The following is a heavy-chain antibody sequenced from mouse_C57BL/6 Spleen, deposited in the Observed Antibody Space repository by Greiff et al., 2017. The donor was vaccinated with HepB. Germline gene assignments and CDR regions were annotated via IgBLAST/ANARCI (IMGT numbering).Heavy chain of an antibody. V-gene: IGHV1-55*01. J-gene: IGHJ2*01. CDR2: IYPGSGST. CDR3: ARRGYYGSSGDY. CDR1: GYTFTSYW. Sequence: QVQLQQPGAELVKPGASVKMSCKASGYTFTSYWITWVKQRPGQGLEWIGDIYPGSGSTNYNEKFKSKATLTVDTSSSTAYMQLSSLTSEDSAVYYCARRGYYGSSGDYWGQGTTLTVSS. D-gene: IGHD1-1*01.